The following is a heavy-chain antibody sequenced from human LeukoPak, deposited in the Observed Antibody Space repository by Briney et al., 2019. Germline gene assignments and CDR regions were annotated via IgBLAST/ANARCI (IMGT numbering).Heavy chain of an antibody. CDR3: ARGESEYVIVY. D-gene: IGHD3-16*01. Sequence: ASVKVSCKASGYSFTAFYIHWVRQAPGQGLEWMGIINPSGGSTSYAQKLQGRVTMTRDTSTSTVYMELSSLRSEDTAVYYCARGESEYVIVYWGQGTLVTVSS. CDR1: GYSFTAFY. CDR2: INPSGGST. V-gene: IGHV1-46*01. J-gene: IGHJ4*02.